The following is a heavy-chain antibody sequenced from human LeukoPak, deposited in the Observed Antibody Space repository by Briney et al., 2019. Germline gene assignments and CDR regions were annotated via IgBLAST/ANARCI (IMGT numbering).Heavy chain of an antibody. CDR1: GGTFSIYA. Sequence: SVKVSFKASGGTFSIYAISWVRQAPGQGLEWMGGIIPIVGTATYAQKFQGRVTITADESTSTAYMELSSLRSEDTAVYYCARGGHGEATMIVVVIKDPKVDYYYGMDVWGQGTTVTVSS. D-gene: IGHD3-22*01. CDR3: ARGGHGEATMIVVVIKDPKVDYYYGMDV. V-gene: IGHV1-69*13. CDR2: IIPIVGTA. J-gene: IGHJ6*02.